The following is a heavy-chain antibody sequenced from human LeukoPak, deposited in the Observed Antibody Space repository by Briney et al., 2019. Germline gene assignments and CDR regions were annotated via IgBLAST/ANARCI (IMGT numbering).Heavy chain of an antibody. CDR3: ATYGQGGYAFDC. V-gene: IGHV1-24*01. CDR1: GYTLTELS. CDR2: FDPEDGET. D-gene: IGHD5-12*01. J-gene: IGHJ4*02. Sequence: ASVKVSCKVSGYTLTELSMHWVRQAPGKGLEWMGGFDPEDGETIYAQKFQGRVTMTEDTSTDTAYMELSSLRSEDTAVYYCATYGQGGYAFDCWGQGTLVTVSS.